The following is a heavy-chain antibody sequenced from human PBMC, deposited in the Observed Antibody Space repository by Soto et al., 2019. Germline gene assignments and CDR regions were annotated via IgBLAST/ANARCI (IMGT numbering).Heavy chain of an antibody. J-gene: IGHJ6*02. D-gene: IGHD3-3*01. CDR3: ARGRLTYYDFWSGFSSNVYYYYGMDV. Sequence: PSATLSLTCAVYGGSFSGYYWSWIRQPPGKGLEWIGEINHSGSTNYNPALKSRVTISVDTSKNQFSLKLSSVTAADTAVYYCARGRLTYYDFWSGFSSNVYYYYGMDVWGQGTTVTVSS. CDR1: GGSFSGYY. CDR2: INHSGST. V-gene: IGHV4-34*01.